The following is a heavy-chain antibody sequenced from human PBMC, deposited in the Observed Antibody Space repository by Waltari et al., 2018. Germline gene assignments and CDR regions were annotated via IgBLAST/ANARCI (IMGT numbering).Heavy chain of an antibody. CDR2: ISGSGGST. D-gene: IGHD2-15*01. CDR1: GFPFSQAW. J-gene: IGHJ4*02. Sequence: EVQLVESGGHLVKPGGSLRLSCVASGFPFSQAWMNWVRQAPGKGLEWVSAISGSGGSTYYADSVKGRFTISRDNSKNTLYLQMNSLRAEDTAVYYCATRGSSDYWGQGTLVTVSS. CDR3: ATRGSSDY. V-gene: IGHV3-23*04.